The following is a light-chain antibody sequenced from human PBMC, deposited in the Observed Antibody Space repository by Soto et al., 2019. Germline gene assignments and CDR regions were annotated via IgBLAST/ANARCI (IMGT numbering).Light chain of an antibody. CDR1: QGISSY. CDR3: QQYNTYS. Sequence: DIQLTQSPSFLSASLGDRVTIICRASQGISSYLAWYQQKPGTAPKLLIYHASTLESGVPSRFSGSGSGTEFSLTISSLQPDDFATYYCQQYNTYSFGQGTKVDNK. V-gene: IGKV1-9*01. CDR2: HAS. J-gene: IGKJ1*01.